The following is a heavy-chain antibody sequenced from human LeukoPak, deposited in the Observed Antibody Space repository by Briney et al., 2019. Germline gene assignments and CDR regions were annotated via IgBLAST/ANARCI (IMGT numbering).Heavy chain of an antibody. D-gene: IGHD1-1*01. Sequence: PGGSLRLSCAASGFTFSTFAMSWVRQAPGKGLEWVSAINGNSHYTYYADSVTGRFTISRDNSKNTLYLQMHSLRTDDTAVYYCAKQRATGAGTDTRYFDYWGQGSLVTVSS. V-gene: IGHV3-23*01. CDR3: AKQRATGAGTDTRYFDY. CDR2: INGNSHYT. J-gene: IGHJ4*02. CDR1: GFTFSTFA.